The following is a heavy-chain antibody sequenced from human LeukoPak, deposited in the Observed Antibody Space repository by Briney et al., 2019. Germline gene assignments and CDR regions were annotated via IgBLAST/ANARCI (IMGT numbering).Heavy chain of an antibody. CDR2: IIPIFGTA. J-gene: IGHJ3*02. Sequence: VKVSCKASGGTFSSYAISWVRQAPGQGLEWMGGIIPIFGTANYAQKFQGRVTITADESTSTAYMELSSLRSEDTAVYYCARDLVDSGAFDIWGQGTMVTVSS. CDR3: ARDLVDSGAFDI. V-gene: IGHV1-69*01. D-gene: IGHD5-18*01. CDR1: GGTFSSYA.